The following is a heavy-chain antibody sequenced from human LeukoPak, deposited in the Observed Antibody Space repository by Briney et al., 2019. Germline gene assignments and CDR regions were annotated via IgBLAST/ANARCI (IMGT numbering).Heavy chain of an antibody. V-gene: IGHV3-30*02. J-gene: IGHJ4*02. CDR3: AAIPYDSSGGSEY. CDR1: GFTFSSYG. CDR2: IRYDGSNK. D-gene: IGHD3-22*01. Sequence: PGGSLRLSCAASGFTFSSYGMHWVRQAPGKGLEWVAFIRYDGSNKYYADSVKGRFTISRDNSKNTLYLQMNSLRAEDTAVYYCAAIPYDSSGGSEYWGQGTLVTVSS.